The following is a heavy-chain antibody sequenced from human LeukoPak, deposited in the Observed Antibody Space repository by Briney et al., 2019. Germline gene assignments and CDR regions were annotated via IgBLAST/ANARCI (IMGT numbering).Heavy chain of an antibody. D-gene: IGHD2-15*01. CDR1: GYIFRNHD. Sequence: ASVKVSCKASGYIFRNHDINWVRQATGQGLEWMGWMNPNSGNTGYAQKFQGRVTITRNTSISTAYMELSSLRSEDTAVYYCARIGYCSGGSCFEYFQHWGQGTLVTVSS. V-gene: IGHV1-8*01. J-gene: IGHJ1*01. CDR2: MNPNSGNT. CDR3: ARIGYCSGGSCFEYFQH.